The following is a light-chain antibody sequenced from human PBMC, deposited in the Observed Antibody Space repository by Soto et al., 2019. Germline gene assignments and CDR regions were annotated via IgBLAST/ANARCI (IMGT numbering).Light chain of an antibody. CDR1: QSVSIL. V-gene: IGKV3-20*01. CDR2: GAS. J-gene: IGKJ1*01. CDR3: QQYGSSGT. Sequence: EIVMTQSPATVSVSPGERATLSCRASQSVSILLAWYQQKPGQAPRLLIYGASNRATGIPDRFSGSGSGTDFTLTISRLEPEDFAVYYCQQYGSSGTFGQGTKVDIK.